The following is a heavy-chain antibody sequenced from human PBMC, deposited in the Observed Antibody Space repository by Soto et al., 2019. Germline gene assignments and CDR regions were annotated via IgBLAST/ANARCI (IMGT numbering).Heavy chain of an antibody. CDR2: ISYDGSNK. V-gene: IGHV3-30*18. Sequence: GGSLRLSCAASGFTFSSYGMHWVRQAPGKGLEWVAVISYDGSNKYYADSEKGRFTISRDNSKNTLYLQMNSLRAEDTAVYYCAKDLAVAAFSDNRLLPYYYYYGMDVWGQGTTVTVSS. CDR3: AKDLAVAAFSDNRLLPYYYYYGMDV. J-gene: IGHJ6*02. D-gene: IGHD6-19*01. CDR1: GFTFSSYG.